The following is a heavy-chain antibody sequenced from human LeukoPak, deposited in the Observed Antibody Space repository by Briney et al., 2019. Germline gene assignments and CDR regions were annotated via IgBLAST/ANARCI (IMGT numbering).Heavy chain of an antibody. D-gene: IGHD4-17*01. CDR3: ARDADYGDYVGD. CDR1: GFTFSSYG. J-gene: IGHJ4*02. Sequence: PGGSLRLSCAASGFTFSSYGMHWVRQAPGKGLEWAAVIWYDGSNKYYADSVKGRFTISRDNSKNTLYLQMNSLRAEDTAVYYCARDADYGDYVGDWGQGTLVTVSS. V-gene: IGHV3-33*01. CDR2: IWYDGSNK.